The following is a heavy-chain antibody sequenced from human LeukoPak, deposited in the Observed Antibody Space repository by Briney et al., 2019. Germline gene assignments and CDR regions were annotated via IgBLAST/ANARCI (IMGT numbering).Heavy chain of an antibody. V-gene: IGHV3-21*01. Sequence: GGSLRLSCAASGFTISSYSMNWVRQAPGKGLEWVSSISSSSSYIYYADSVKGRFTISRDNAKNSLYLQMNSLRAEDTAVYYCARESDYYDSTDPSVYWGQGTLVTVSS. CDR2: ISSSSSYI. D-gene: IGHD3-22*01. CDR3: ARESDYYDSTDPSVY. J-gene: IGHJ4*02. CDR1: GFTISSYS.